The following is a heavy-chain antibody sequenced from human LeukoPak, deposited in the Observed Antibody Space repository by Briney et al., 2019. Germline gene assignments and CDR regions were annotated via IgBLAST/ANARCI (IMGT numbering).Heavy chain of an antibody. D-gene: IGHD6-13*01. Sequence: PGGSLRLSCAASGFTFSVCWMSWVRQAPGRGLEWVANIKPDGSDKYYVDSVKGRFTISRDNSKNTLYLQMNSLRAEDTAVYYCAHISSSWPDYWGQGTLVTVSS. CDR2: IKPDGSDK. CDR3: AHISSSWPDY. CDR1: GFTFSVCW. V-gene: IGHV3-7*05. J-gene: IGHJ4*02.